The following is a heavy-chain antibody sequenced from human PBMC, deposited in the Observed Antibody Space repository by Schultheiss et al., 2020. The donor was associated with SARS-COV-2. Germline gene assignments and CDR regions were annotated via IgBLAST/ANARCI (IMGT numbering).Heavy chain of an antibody. J-gene: IGHJ5*02. CDR3: ARVGIAVAGTRFWFDP. V-gene: IGHV1-2*02. D-gene: IGHD6-19*01. Sequence: ASVKVSCKASGYTFTGYYMHWVRQAPGQGLEWMGWMNPNSGNTGYAQKFQGRVTMTRDTSISTAYMELSRLRSDDTAVYYCARVGIAVAGTRFWFDPWGQGTLVTFSS. CDR2: MNPNSGNT. CDR1: GYTFTGYY.